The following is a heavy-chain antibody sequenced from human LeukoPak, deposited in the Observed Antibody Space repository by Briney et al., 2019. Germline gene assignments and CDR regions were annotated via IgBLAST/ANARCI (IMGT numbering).Heavy chain of an antibody. V-gene: IGHV1-69*04. CDR1: GGTFSSYA. D-gene: IGHD6-19*01. J-gene: IGHJ4*02. CDR2: IIPILGIA. Sequence: ASVKVSCKASGGTFSSYAISWVRQAPGQGLEWMGRIIPILGIANYAQKFQGRVTITADKSTSTAYMELSSLRSEDTAVYYCARDAHSSGSNYPIPDYWGQGTLVTVSS. CDR3: ARDAHSSGSNYPIPDY.